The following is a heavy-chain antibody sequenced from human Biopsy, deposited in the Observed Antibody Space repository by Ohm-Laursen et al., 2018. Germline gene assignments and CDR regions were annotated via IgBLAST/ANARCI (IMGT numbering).Heavy chain of an antibody. D-gene: IGHD5-24*01. CDR2: ISPSGATT. Sequence: ATVKISCKASGNTFATYHIHWVRQAPGQGLEWMGVISPSGATTSFSQKFQGRITMTRDTSTGTVYMDLDSLGSEDTAVYYCARAGVGSDGTDSYYYGMDVWGPGTTVTVSS. V-gene: IGHV1-46*01. J-gene: IGHJ6*02. CDR1: GNTFATYH. CDR3: ARAGVGSDGTDSYYYGMDV.